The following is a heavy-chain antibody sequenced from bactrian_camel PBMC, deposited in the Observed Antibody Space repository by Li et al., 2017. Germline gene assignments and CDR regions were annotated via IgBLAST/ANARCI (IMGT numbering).Heavy chain of an antibody. CDR3: ATGYCSSDYCWHEYNS. Sequence: HVQLVESGGGPVQAGGSLRLSCAVSGYSLSTICMGWFRQAPGKEREGVAVIDTDSSTSYTDSLKGRFTISRDNAKNTVYLQMNSLKSDDTALYYCATGYCSSDYCWHEYNSWGQGTQVTVS. CDR1: GYSLSTIC. D-gene: IGHD3*01. V-gene: IGHV3S53*01. CDR2: IDTDSST. J-gene: IGHJ4*01.